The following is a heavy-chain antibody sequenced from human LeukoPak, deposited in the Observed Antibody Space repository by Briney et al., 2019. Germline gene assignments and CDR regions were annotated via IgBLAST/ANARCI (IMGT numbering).Heavy chain of an antibody. CDR3: ARDSSSWSPSFDY. Sequence: SETLSLTCTGSGGSISSYYWSWIRQPPGKGLEWIGYIYYSGSTNYNPSLKSRVTISVDTSKNQFSLKLSSVTAADTAVYYCARDSSSWSPSFDYWGQGTLVTVSS. V-gene: IGHV4-59*01. J-gene: IGHJ4*02. CDR1: GGSISSYY. D-gene: IGHD6-13*01. CDR2: IYYSGST.